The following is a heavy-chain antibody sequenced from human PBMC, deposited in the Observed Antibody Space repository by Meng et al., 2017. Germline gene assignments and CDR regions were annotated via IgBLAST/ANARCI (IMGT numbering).Heavy chain of an antibody. CDR1: GGSISSGGYY. V-gene: IGHV4-31*03. J-gene: IGHJ3*02. D-gene: IGHD1-26*01. CDR3: ATSPVGANDFDI. CDR2: IYYSGST. Sequence: LRLSCTVSGGSISSGGYYWSWIRQHPGKGMEWIGYIYYSGSTYYNPSLKSRVTISVDTSKNQFSLKLGSVTAADTAVYYCATSPVGANDFDIWGQGTMVTVSS.